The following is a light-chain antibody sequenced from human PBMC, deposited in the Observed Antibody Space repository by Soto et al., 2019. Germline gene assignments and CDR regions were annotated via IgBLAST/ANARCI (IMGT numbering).Light chain of an antibody. V-gene: IGKV3-20*01. Sequence: IVLTHSPGTLALSPGESTTLSCRASQSISRYLAWYQQKPGQGPRLLIYGASSRATGTPDRFSGSGSGTDFTLTINRLEPEDFALYYCQQYGSSPPTFGQGTKVDIK. CDR2: GAS. J-gene: IGKJ1*01. CDR3: QQYGSSPPT. CDR1: QSISRY.